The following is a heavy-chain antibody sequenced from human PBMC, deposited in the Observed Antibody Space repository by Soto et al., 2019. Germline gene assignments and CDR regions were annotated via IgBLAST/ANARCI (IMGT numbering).Heavy chain of an antibody. CDR1: GFTFSRYS. CDR2: ISSSSGNV. CDR3: ARDGHYDGSGYYSDAFDM. D-gene: IGHD3-22*01. Sequence: EGQLVDSGGGLVRPGGSLRLSCAGSGFTFSRYSMNWVRQAPGKGLEWVSSISSSSGNVYYAESVKGRFTISRDNAKNSLYLQMNSLRAEDTAVYYCARDGHYDGSGYYSDAFDMWGQGTMVTVSS. V-gene: IGHV3-21*01. J-gene: IGHJ3*02.